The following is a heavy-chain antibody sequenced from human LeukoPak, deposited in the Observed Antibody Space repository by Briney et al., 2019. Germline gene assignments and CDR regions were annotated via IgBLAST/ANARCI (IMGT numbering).Heavy chain of an antibody. CDR3: AKFPSPSSSFDY. D-gene: IGHD2-2*01. V-gene: IGHV3-30*18. CDR2: ISYDGSNK. J-gene: IGHJ4*02. Sequence: SGGSLRLSCAASGFTFSSYGMHWVRQAPGKGLEWVAVISYDGSNKYYADSVKGRFTISRDNSKNTLYLQMNSLRAEDTAVYYCAKFPSPSSSFDYWGQGTLVTVSS. CDR1: GFTFSSYG.